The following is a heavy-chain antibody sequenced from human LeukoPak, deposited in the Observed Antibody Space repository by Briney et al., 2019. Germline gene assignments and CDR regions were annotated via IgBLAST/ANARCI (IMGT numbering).Heavy chain of an antibody. CDR2: ISAYNGNT. J-gene: IGHJ4*02. V-gene: IGHV1-18*01. CDR3: ARHFMVRGVTHFDY. D-gene: IGHD3-10*01. Sequence: ASVKVSCKASGYTFTSYGISWVRQAPGQGLEWMGWISAYNGNTNYAQKLQGRVTMTTDTSTSTAYMELRSLRSDDTAVYYCARHFMVRGVTHFDYWGQGTLVTVSS. CDR1: GYTFTSYG.